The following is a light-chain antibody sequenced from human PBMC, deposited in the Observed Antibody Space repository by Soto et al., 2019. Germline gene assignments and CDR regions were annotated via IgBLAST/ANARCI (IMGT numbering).Light chain of an antibody. Sequence: QLVLTQSSSASASLGSSVKLTCTLSSGHSSYIIAWHQQQPGKAPRYLMKLEGSGSYNKGSGVPDRFSGSSSGADRYLTISNLQFEDEADYYCETWDRNTHDVVFGGGTKLTVL. CDR2: LEGSGSY. CDR1: SGHSSYI. J-gene: IGLJ2*01. CDR3: ETWDRNTHDVV. V-gene: IGLV4-60*02.